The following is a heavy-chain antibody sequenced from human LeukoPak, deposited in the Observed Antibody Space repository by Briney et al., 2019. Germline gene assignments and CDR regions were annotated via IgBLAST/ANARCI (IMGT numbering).Heavy chain of an antibody. CDR1: GFTFSSYS. D-gene: IGHD6-13*01. CDR3: AKSRASSGVAPAGYDY. J-gene: IGHJ4*02. V-gene: IGHV3-23*01. Sequence: PGGSLRLSCAASGFTFSSYSVTWVRQAPGQGLEWVSSISGSGGSTYHADSVKGRFTISRDISKNTLYLQMNSLRAEDTAAYYCAKSRASSGVAPAGYDYWGQGTLVTVSS. CDR2: ISGSGGST.